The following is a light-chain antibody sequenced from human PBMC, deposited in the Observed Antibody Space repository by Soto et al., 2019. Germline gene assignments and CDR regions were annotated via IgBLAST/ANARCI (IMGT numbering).Light chain of an antibody. CDR3: SSHSSTSHYV. Sequence: QSVLTQPASVSGSPGQSIAISCSGTSSDVGGDHVSWYQHHPGKVPRLIIYDVSNRPSGISNRISGSKSDNTASLNISGLQADDEADYYCSSHSSTSHYVFGTGTKVTVL. J-gene: IGLJ1*01. CDR1: SSDVGGDH. CDR2: DVS. V-gene: IGLV2-14*03.